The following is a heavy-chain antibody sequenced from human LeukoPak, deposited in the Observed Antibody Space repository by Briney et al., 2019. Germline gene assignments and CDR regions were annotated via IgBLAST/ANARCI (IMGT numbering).Heavy chain of an antibody. V-gene: IGHV3-23*01. D-gene: IGHD3-16*02. J-gene: IGHJ4*02. CDR3: AKGSLRLGELSSWTLDY. CDR2: ISGSGSST. CDR1: GFTFSTYA. Sequence: GGSLRLSCAASGFTFSTYAMSWVRQAPGKGLEWVSSISGSGSSTSYADSVKGLFTISRDNSKNTLDLQMNSLRAEDTAIYYCAKGSLRLGELSSWTLDYGGQGTLVTVSS.